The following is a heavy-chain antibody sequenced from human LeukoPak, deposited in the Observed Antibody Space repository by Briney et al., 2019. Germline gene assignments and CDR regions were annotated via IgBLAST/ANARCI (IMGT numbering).Heavy chain of an antibody. CDR1: GYTFTSYG. CDR2: IIAYNGNT. J-gene: IGHJ5*02. V-gene: IGHV1-18*01. Sequence: ASVTVSCKASGYTFTSYGISWVRQAPGQGLEWMGWIIAYNGNTNYAQKLQGRVTMTTDTSTSTAYMELRSLRSDDTAVYYCARDHYDILTGYYAVLTGWFDPWGQGTLVTVSS. CDR3: ARDHYDILTGYYAVLTGWFDP. D-gene: IGHD3-9*01.